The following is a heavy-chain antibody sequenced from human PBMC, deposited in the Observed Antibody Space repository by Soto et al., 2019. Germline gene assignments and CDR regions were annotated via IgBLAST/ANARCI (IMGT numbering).Heavy chain of an antibody. CDR1: GYSISSSNW. D-gene: IGHD1-26*01. CDR3: ARREIQGPIDY. CDR2: IYSSGTT. Sequence: QVQLQESGPGLVKPSDTLSLTCAVSGYSISSSNWWGWLRQPPGKGLEWIGYIYSSGTTYYNPSLKSRVTMSVDTSKNQFSLKLTSVTAVDTAGYYCARREIQGPIDYWGQGTLVTVSS. V-gene: IGHV4-28*01. J-gene: IGHJ4*02.